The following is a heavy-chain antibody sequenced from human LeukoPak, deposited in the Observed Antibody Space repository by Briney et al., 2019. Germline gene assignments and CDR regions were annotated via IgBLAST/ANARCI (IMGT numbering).Heavy chain of an antibody. CDR2: INPSGGST. CDR3: ARDCSSTSCYHMYYYGMDV. V-gene: IGHV1-46*01. Sequence: VASVKVSCKASGYTFTSYYMHWVRQAPGQGLEWMGIINPSGGSTSYAQKFQGRVTMTRDTSTSTVYMELSSLRSEDTAVYYCARDCSSTSCYHMYYYGMDVWGQGTTVTVSS. CDR1: GYTFTSYY. D-gene: IGHD2-2*01. J-gene: IGHJ6*02.